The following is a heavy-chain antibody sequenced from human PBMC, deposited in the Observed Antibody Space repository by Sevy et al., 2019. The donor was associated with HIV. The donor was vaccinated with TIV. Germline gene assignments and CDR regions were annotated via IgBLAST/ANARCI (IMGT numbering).Heavy chain of an antibody. CDR3: AKPTLANPYDSSGYYYFDAFDI. CDR2: ISGSGGST. V-gene: IGHV3-23*01. D-gene: IGHD3-22*01. CDR1: GFTFSSYA. Sequence: GGSLRLSCAASGFTFSSYAMSWVRQAPGKGLEWVSAISGSGGSTYYADSVKGRFTISRDNSKNTLYLQMNSLRAEETAVYYCAKPTLANPYDSSGYYYFDAFDIWGQGTMVTVS. J-gene: IGHJ3*02.